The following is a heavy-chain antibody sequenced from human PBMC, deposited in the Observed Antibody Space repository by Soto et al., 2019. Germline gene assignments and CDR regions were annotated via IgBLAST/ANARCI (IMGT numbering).Heavy chain of an antibody. CDR3: VRGLEAAGRRNWFDP. V-gene: IGHV4-34*01. Sequence: SETLFLTCAVYGGSFSGYYWSWIRQPPGKGLEWIGEINHSGSTNYNPSLKSRVTISVDTSKNQFSLKLSSVTAADTAVYYCVRGLEAAGRRNWFDPWGQGTLVTVSS. CDR2: INHSGST. D-gene: IGHD6-13*01. CDR1: GGSFSGYY. J-gene: IGHJ5*02.